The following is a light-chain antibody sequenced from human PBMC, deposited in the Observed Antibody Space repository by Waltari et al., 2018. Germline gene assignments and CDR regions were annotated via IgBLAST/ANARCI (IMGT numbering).Light chain of an antibody. J-gene: IGLJ3*02. CDR3: VLYMGSGIWV. CDR2: STN. V-gene: IGLV8-61*01. Sequence: QTVVTQEPSFSVSPGGTVTLTCGLSSGSVSTSYYPSWYQQTPGQPPRTLIYSTNTLSSGGPDRFSGSILGNKAALTVTGAQADDESDYYCVLYMGSGIWVFGGGTKLTVL. CDR1: SGSVSTSYY.